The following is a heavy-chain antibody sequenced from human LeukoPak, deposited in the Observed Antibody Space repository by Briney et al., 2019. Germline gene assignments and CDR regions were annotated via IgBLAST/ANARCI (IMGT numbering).Heavy chain of an antibody. D-gene: IGHD6-13*01. Sequence: PGGSLRLSCAASGFTFGAYTINWVRQAPGKGLEWVSCIFSRSESILYADSVKGRFTISRDNAKNSLYLQMDSLRVEDTAVYYCAKTRPLDSSSWSHGDYWGQGTLVTVSS. CDR1: GFTFGAYT. CDR2: IFSRSESI. CDR3: AKTRPLDSSSWSHGDY. V-gene: IGHV3-21*04. J-gene: IGHJ4*02.